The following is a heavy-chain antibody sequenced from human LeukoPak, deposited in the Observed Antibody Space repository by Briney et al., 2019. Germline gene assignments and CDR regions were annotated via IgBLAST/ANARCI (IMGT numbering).Heavy chain of an antibody. J-gene: IGHJ6*02. CDR3: ARHTKGRTYGMDV. V-gene: IGHV3-7*04. D-gene: IGHD2-8*01. Sequence: PGGSLRLSCAASGFTFSSYSMNWVRQAPGKGLEWVANIKQDGSEKYYVDSVKGRFTISRDNAKNSLYLQMNSLRAEDTAVYYCARHTKGRTYGMDVWGQGTTVTVSS. CDR1: GFTFSSYS. CDR2: IKQDGSEK.